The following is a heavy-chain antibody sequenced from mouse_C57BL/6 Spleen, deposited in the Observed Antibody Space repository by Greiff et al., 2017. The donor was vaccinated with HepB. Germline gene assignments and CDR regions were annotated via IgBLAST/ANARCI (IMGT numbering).Heavy chain of an antibody. CDR2: IYPGDGDT. D-gene: IGHD3-1*01. CDR1: GYAFSSSW. V-gene: IGHV1-82*01. J-gene: IGHJ4*01. Sequence: QVQLKESGPELVKPGASVKISCKASGYAFSSSWMNWVKQRPGKGLEWIGRIYPGDGDTNYNGKFKGKATLTADKSSSTAYMQLSSLTSEDSAVYFCARLALGGAIMDYWGQGTSVTVSS. CDR3: ARLALGGAIMDY.